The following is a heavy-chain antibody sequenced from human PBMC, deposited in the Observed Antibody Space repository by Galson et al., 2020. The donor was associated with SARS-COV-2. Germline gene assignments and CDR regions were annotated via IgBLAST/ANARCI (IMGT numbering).Heavy chain of an antibody. CDR3: VNRGYDAFDI. V-gene: IGHV3-64D*08. J-gene: IGHJ3*02. CDR1: GFTFSSYA. CDR2: ISSNGGST. Sequence: GESLKISCSASGFTFSSYAMHWVRQAPGKGLEYVSAISSNGGSTYYADSVKGRFTISRDNSKNTLYLQMSSLRAEDTAVYYCVNRGYDAFDIWGQGTMVTVSS. D-gene: IGHD5-12*01.